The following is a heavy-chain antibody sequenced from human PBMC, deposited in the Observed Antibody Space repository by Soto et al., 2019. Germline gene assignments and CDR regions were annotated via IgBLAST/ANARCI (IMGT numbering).Heavy chain of an antibody. Sequence: VGSLRLSCAASGFTFSSYGMHWVRQAPGKGLEWVAVISYDGSNKYYADSVKGRFTISRDNSRNTLYLQILGLRAEDSAVYYCAYSSGHARFDYWGQGTLVTVSS. V-gene: IGHV3-30*03. D-gene: IGHD2-15*01. CDR3: AYSSGHARFDY. CDR2: ISYDGSNK. J-gene: IGHJ4*02. CDR1: GFTFSSYG.